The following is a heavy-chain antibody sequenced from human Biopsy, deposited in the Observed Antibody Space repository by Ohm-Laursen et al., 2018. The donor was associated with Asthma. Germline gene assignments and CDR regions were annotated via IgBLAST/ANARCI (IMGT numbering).Heavy chain of an antibody. CDR3: VKDHSAGYYYFDD. CDR2: IATHGSNK. V-gene: IGHV3-64D*08. Sequence: SLRLSCSAFGFTFSSYSMHWVRQAPGRGPEYVSSIATHGSNKFYADSVKGRFTVPRDNSKHTLYLHMTGLRADDTGVYYCVKDHSAGYYYFDDWDQGAQVTVSS. D-gene: IGHD2-21*01. CDR1: GFTFSSYS. J-gene: IGHJ4*02.